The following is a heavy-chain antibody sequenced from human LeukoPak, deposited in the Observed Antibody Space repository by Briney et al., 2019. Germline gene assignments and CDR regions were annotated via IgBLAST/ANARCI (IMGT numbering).Heavy chain of an antibody. D-gene: IGHD6-6*01. V-gene: IGHV1-18*01. CDR2: ISAYNGNT. CDR3: ARVGTDSSYAFDI. Sequence: ASVKVSCKASGYTFTSYGISWVRQAPGQGLEWMGWISAYNGNTNYAQKLQGRVTMTTDTSTSTAYTELRSLRSDDTAVYYCARVGTDSSYAFDIWGQGTMVTVSS. J-gene: IGHJ3*02. CDR1: GYTFTSYG.